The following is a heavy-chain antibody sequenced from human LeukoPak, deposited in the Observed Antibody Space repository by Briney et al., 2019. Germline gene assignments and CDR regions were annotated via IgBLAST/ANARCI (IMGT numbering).Heavy chain of an antibody. V-gene: IGHV3-48*04. J-gene: IGHJ4*02. CDR2: ISSSSSTI. D-gene: IGHD3/OR15-3a*01. CDR1: GFTFSSYS. Sequence: GGSLRLSCAASGFTFSSYSMNWVRQAPGKGLEWVSYISSSSSTIYYADSVKGRFTISRDNAKNSLYLQMNSLRAEDTAVYYCASEAFGLIYWGQGTLVTVSS. CDR3: ASEAFGLIY.